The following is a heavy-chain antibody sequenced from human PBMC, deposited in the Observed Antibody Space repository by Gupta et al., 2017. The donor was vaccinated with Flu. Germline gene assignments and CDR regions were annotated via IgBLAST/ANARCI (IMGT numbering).Heavy chain of an antibody. V-gene: IGHV4-39*01. Sequence: QLQLPESGPGLVKPPETLSLTCSVSGGSITNTLYYWGCIRQTPGQGLEWIGSISHSGDTFYNPSLKGRATMSLDTSKNQFSLNVNSVTVADTAVYYCAGRRDGYNLGVDYWGQGSLVTVSS. J-gene: IGHJ4*02. CDR2: ISHSGDT. CDR3: AGRRDGYNLGVDY. CDR1: GGSITNTLYY. D-gene: IGHD1-1*01.